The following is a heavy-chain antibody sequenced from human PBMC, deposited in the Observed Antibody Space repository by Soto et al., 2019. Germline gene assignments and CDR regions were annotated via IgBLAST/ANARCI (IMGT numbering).Heavy chain of an antibody. Sequence: SETLSLTCTVSGGSISSSSYYWGWIRQPPGKGLEWIGSIYYSGSTYYNPSLKSRVTISVDTSKNQFSLKLSSVTAADTAVYYCARHLTYYDFWSGYYSNWFDPWGQGTLVTVSS. J-gene: IGHJ5*02. D-gene: IGHD3-3*01. CDR2: IYYSGST. CDR3: ARHLTYYDFWSGYYSNWFDP. V-gene: IGHV4-39*01. CDR1: GGSISSSSYY.